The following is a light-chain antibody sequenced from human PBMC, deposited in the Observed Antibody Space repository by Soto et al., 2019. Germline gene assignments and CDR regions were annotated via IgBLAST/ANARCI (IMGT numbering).Light chain of an antibody. J-gene: IGKJ1*01. Sequence: ELVLTQSPGTLSLSPGESATLSCRASRGVTNNYLAWYQRKPGQAHRLISYGTSYRATDIPRRFSGSGSGTDFTLTISRLEPEDFAVYYCQQYGSSPPTFGQGTKVESK. CDR3: QQYGSSPPT. CDR1: RGVTNNY. V-gene: IGKV3-20*01. CDR2: GTS.